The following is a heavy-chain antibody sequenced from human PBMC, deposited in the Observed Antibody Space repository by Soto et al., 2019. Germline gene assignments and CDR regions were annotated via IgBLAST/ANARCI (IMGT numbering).Heavy chain of an antibody. CDR2: IHYSGST. CDR1: GDSISNYY. J-gene: IGHJ4*02. D-gene: IGHD2-15*01. CDR3: ARAPSGYCTGGSCQNFDY. V-gene: IGHV4-59*01. Sequence: PSETLSLTCTASGDSISNYYWSWIRQPPGKGLERIGYIHYSGSTKYNSSQKSRVTIYVDMSKNQFPLKLTSVTAADMAVYYCARAPSGYCTGGSCQNFDYWGQGTLVTVS.